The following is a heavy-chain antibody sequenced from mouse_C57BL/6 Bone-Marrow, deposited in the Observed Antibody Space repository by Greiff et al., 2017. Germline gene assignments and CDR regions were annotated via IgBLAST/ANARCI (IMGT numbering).Heavy chain of an antibody. Sequence: QVQLQQPGAELVMPGASVKLSCKASGYTFTNYWMHWVKQRPGQGLEWIGEIDPSDSYTNYNQKFKGKSTLTVDKSSSTAYMQLSSLTSEDSAVYYCARYWDEDFDYWGQGTTLTVSS. D-gene: IGHD4-1*01. CDR1: GYTFTNYW. J-gene: IGHJ2*01. CDR3: ARYWDEDFDY. CDR2: IDPSDSYT. V-gene: IGHV1-69*01.